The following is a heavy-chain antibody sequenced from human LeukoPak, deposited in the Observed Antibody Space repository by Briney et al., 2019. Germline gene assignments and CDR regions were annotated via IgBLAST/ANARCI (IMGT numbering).Heavy chain of an antibody. J-gene: IGHJ1*01. D-gene: IGHD1-26*01. V-gene: IGHV3-30*02. CDR1: GFTFSSYG. CDR2: IRYDGSNK. Sequence: LSGGSLRLSCAASGFTFSSYGMHWVRQAPGKGLEWVAFIRYDGSNKYYADSVKGRFTISRDNSKNTLYLQMNSLRAEDTAVYYCAKDPHSGSYPYFQHWGQGTLVTVSS. CDR3: AKDPHSGSYPYFQH.